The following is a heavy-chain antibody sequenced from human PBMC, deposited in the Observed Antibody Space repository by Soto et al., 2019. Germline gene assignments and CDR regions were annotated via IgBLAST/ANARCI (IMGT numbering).Heavy chain of an antibody. J-gene: IGHJ4*02. CDR1: GFTVSSNY. CDR2: IYSGGST. Sequence: PGGSLRLSCAASGFTVSSNYMSWVRQAPGKGLEWVSVIYSGGSTYYADSVKGRFTISRDNSKNTLYLQMNSLRAEDTAVYYCARDHTDYRSRYFDYWGQGTLVTVSS. V-gene: IGHV3-53*01. CDR3: ARDHTDYRSRYFDY. D-gene: IGHD4-17*01.